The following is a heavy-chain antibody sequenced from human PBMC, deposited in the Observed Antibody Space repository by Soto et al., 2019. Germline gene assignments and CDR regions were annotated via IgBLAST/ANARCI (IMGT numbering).Heavy chain of an antibody. V-gene: IGHV3-23*01. D-gene: IGHD3-22*01. CDR2: ISGSGSST. CDR1: GFTFSNHV. CDR3: AKVSDYDDSSGEFDI. J-gene: IGHJ3*02. Sequence: EVQLLESGGGLVQPGVSLRLSCAASGFTFSNHVMSWVRQAPGKGLEWVSGISGSGSSTYYADSVKGRFTISRDNSKNTLYLQMNSLRAEDTAVYYCAKVSDYDDSSGEFDIWGQGTMVTVSS.